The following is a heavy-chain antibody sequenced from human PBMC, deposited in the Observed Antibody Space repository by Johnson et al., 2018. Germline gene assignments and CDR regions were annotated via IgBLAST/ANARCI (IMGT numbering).Heavy chain of an antibody. CDR3: ARDFYPYYYGMDG. D-gene: IGHD3-3*01. V-gene: IGHV3-33*01. Sequence: QVQLVQSGGGVVQPGRSLRLSCAASGFTFSSYGMHWVRQAPGKGLEWVAVIWYDGRNKYYADSVKARFTISRDNSKNTRYLQMNSLRAEDPAVYYCARDFYPYYYGMDGWGQGTTVTVSS. J-gene: IGHJ6*02. CDR2: IWYDGRNK. CDR1: GFTFSSYG.